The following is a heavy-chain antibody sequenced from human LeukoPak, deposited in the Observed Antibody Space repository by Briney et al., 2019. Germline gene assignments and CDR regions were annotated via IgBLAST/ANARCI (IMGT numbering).Heavy chain of an antibody. J-gene: IGHJ4*02. CDR3: ARFCFPTHFDD. CDR2: ISNSGST. V-gene: IGHV4-59*01. CDR1: GDSISDYY. D-gene: IGHD3-16*01. Sequence: PSETLSLTCTVSGDSISDYYWSWIRQPPGKGLEWVGYISNSGSTNYNPSLKSRVTISVLTSKKQFSLKLSSVTAADTAVYYCARFCFPTHFDDWGQGTLITVSS.